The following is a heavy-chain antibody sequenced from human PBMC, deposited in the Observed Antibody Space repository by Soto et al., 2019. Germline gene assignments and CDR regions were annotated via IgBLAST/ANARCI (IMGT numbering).Heavy chain of an antibody. V-gene: IGHV3-30-3*01. CDR1: GFSFSSFN. Sequence: QVQLVESGGGVVQPGKSLRLSCAASGFSFSSFNMHWVRQAPGEGLEWVALISYGVTKTHYADPVKGRFTISRDNSKSTLYLQMNSLRAEDTAVYYCARTTAVAGTPEFDYWGQGTLVTVSS. CDR3: ARTTAVAGTPEFDY. J-gene: IGHJ4*02. D-gene: IGHD6-19*01. CDR2: ISYGVTKT.